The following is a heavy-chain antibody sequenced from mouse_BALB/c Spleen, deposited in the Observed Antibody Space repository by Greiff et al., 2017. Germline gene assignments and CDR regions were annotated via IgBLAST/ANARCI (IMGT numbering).Heavy chain of an antibody. J-gene: IGHJ3*01. V-gene: IGHV3-6*02. CDR1: GYSITSGYY. D-gene: IGHD4-1*01. CDR3: ARGGFTGSFAY. CDR2: ISYDGSN. Sequence: DVKLQESGPGLVKPSQSLSLTCSVTGYSITSGYYWNWIRQFPGNKLEWMGYISYDGSNNYNPSLKNRISITRDTSKNQFFLKLNSVTTEDTATYYCARGGFTGSFAYWGQGTLVTVSA.